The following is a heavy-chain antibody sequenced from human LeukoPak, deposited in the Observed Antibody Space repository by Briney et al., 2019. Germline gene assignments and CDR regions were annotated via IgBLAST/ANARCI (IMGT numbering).Heavy chain of an antibody. Sequence: EASVKVSCKASGYTFTGYYIHWVRQAPGQGLEWMGWINPHSGGTNYAQKLQGGVTMTRDTSITTAYMELSSLRSDDTAVYYCARDAGEYCSSTNCYASHYWGQGTLVTVSS. CDR2: INPHSGGT. V-gene: IGHV1-2*02. CDR1: GYTFTGYY. CDR3: ARDAGEYCSSTNCYASHY. D-gene: IGHD2-2*01. J-gene: IGHJ4*02.